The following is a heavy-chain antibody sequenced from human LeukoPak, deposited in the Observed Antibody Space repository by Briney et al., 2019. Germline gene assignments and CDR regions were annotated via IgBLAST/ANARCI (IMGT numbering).Heavy chain of an antibody. V-gene: IGHV3-21*01. D-gene: IGHD3-10*01. J-gene: IGHJ4*02. Sequence: GGSLRLSCAASGFTFSSYSMNWVPQAPGKGLEWVSSISSSSSYIYYADSVKGRFTISRDNAKNSLYLQMNSLRAEDTALYYCARGHGSGSYFQTPFDYWGQGTLVTVSS. CDR3: ARGHGSGSYFQTPFDY. CDR2: ISSSSSYI. CDR1: GFTFSSYS.